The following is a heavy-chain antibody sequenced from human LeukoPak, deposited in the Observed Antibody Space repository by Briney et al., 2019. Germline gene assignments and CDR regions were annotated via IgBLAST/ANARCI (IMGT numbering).Heavy chain of an antibody. CDR2: IYYSGST. J-gene: IGHJ4*02. Sequence: PGGSLRLSCAASGFTFSSYSMNWVRQAPGKGLEWIGSIYYSGSTYYNPSLKSRVTISVDTSKNQFSLKLSSVTAADTAVYYCARYQHYYDRRRYFDYWGQGTLVTVSS. CDR1: GFTFSSYSMN. CDR3: ARYQHYYDRRRYFDY. D-gene: IGHD3-22*01. V-gene: IGHV4-59*05.